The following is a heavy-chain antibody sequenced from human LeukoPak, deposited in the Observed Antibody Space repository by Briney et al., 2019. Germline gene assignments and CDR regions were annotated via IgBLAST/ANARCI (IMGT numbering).Heavy chain of an antibody. V-gene: IGHV4-4*07. J-gene: IGHJ4*02. D-gene: IGHD2-2*02. CDR3: ARTHMGYCSSTSCYIFDY. Sequence: SETLSLTCTVSGGSISSYYWSWIRQPAGKGLEWIGRIYTSGSTNYNPSLKSRVTMSVDTSKNQFSLKLSSVTAADTAVYYCARTHMGYCSSTSCYIFDYWGQGTLVTVSS. CDR2: IYTSGST. CDR1: GGSISSYY.